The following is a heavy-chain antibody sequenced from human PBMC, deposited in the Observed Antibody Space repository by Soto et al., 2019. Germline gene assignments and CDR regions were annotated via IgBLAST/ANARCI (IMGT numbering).Heavy chain of an antibody. D-gene: IGHD3-3*01. CDR1: GFIFRNYA. J-gene: IGHJ4*02. CDR3: AREDFGVVYFDY. CDR2: ISYDGSNK. Sequence: GGSLRLSCAASGFIFRNYAMHWVRQAPGKGLEWVAVISYDGSNKYYADSVKGRFTISRDNSKNTMYLQMNSLRAEDTAVYYCAREDFGVVYFDYWGQGILVTVSS. V-gene: IGHV3-30-3*01.